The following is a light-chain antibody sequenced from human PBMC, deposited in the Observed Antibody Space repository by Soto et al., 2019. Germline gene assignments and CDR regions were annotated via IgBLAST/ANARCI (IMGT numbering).Light chain of an antibody. Sequence: QSALTQPRSVSGSPGQSVTISCTGTSSDVGGYNYVSWYQQHPGKAPKLMISDVSKRPSGVPDRFSGSKSGNTAFLTISGLQAEDEADYYCCSSAGTYTSVFGGGTKVTVL. CDR2: DVS. CDR1: SSDVGGYNY. J-gene: IGLJ3*02. CDR3: CSSAGTYTSV. V-gene: IGLV2-11*01.